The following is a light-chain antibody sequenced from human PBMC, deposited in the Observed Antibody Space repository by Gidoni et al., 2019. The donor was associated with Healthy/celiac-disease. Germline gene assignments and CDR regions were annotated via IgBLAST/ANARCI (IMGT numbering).Light chain of an antibody. CDR2: GAS. Sequence: VMTQSPATLSVSPGERATLPCRASQSVSSNLAWYQQKPGQAPRLLIYGASTRATGIPARFSGSGSGTEFTLTISSLQSEDFAVYYCQQYNNWPLFGGGTKVEIK. CDR3: QQYNNWPL. J-gene: IGKJ4*01. V-gene: IGKV3-15*01. CDR1: QSVSSN.